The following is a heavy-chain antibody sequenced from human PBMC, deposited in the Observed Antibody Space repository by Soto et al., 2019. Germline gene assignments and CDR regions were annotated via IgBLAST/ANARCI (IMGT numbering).Heavy chain of an antibody. CDR3: ARRLGVHGDYYYMDV. D-gene: IGHD3-16*01. V-gene: IGHV4-31*03. J-gene: IGHJ6*03. Sequence: SETLSLTCTVSGGSISSGGYYWSWIRQHPGKGLEWIGYIYYSGSTYYNPSLKSRVTISVDTSKNQFSLKLSSVTAADTAVYYCARRLGVHGDYYYMDVWGKGTTVTVSS. CDR2: IYYSGST. CDR1: GGSISSGGYY.